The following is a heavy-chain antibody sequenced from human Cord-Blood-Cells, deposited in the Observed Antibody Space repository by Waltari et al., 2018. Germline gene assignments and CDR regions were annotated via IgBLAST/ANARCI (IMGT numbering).Heavy chain of an antibody. Sequence: EVQLVESGGGLVKPGGSLRLSCAASGFTFSSYSMNWVRQAPGQGLEWVSSISSSSSYIYYADSVKGRFTISRDNAKNSLYLQMNSLRAEDTAVYYCAREISVGQLETLYYYYYGMDVWGQGTTVTVSS. CDR1: GFTFSSYS. CDR2: ISSSSSYI. D-gene: IGHD6-13*01. CDR3: AREISVGQLETLYYYYYGMDV. J-gene: IGHJ6*02. V-gene: IGHV3-21*01.